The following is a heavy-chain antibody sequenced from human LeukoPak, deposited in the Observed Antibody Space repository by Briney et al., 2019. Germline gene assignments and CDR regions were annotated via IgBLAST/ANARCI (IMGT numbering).Heavy chain of an antibody. D-gene: IGHD1-14*01. V-gene: IGHV3-15*01. CDR3: TTGITLRARPLDY. J-gene: IGHJ4*02. CDR1: GFTFSNAW. Sequence: GGSLRLSCAASGFTFSNAWMSWVRQAPGKGLEWVGRIKSKTDGGTTDYAAPVKGRFTISRDDSKNTLYLQMNSLKTEDTAVYYCTTGITLRARPLDYWGQGTLVTVSS. CDR2: IKSKTDGGTT.